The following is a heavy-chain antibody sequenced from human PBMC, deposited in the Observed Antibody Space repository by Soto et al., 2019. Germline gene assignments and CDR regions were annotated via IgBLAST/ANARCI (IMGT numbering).Heavy chain of an antibody. Sequence: QVQLVQSGAEVKKPGSSVKVSCKASGGTFSSYAISWVRQAPGQGLEWMGGIIPIFGTANYAQKFQGRVTITADESTSTAYMELSSVRTEDTAVYYCAKESNYQHNWFDPWGQGTLIAVFS. CDR3: AKESNYQHNWFDP. J-gene: IGHJ5*02. D-gene: IGHD1-7*01. CDR1: GGTFSSYA. CDR2: IIPIFGTA. V-gene: IGHV1-69*12.